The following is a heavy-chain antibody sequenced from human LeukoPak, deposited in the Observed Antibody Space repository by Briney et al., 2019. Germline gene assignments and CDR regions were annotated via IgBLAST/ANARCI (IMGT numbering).Heavy chain of an antibody. CDR1: GFTFSSYA. CDR2: ISFDGTNK. Sequence: GRSLRLSCAASGFTFSSYAMHWVRQAPGKGLEWVAVISFDGTNKYYADSVKGRFTISRDNSKNTLYLQMNSLRAEDTAVFYCARGYDLLTGYLYYFDYWGQGTLVTVSS. J-gene: IGHJ4*02. V-gene: IGHV3-30*04. D-gene: IGHD3-9*01. CDR3: ARGYDLLTGYLYYFDY.